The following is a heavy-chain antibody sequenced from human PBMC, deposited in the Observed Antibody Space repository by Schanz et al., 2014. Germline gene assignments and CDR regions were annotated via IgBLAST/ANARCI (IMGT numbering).Heavy chain of an antibody. Sequence: EVQLVESGGGLVQPGKSLRLSCAASGFTFSSHWMHWVRQDPGKGLVWVARINSVGSNTDYADSVTGRFTISRDNAKNSLYLQMNSLRAEDTAVYYCARAGYCTSVSCSLFVSDYWGQGTLVTVSS. J-gene: IGHJ4*02. CDR2: INSVGSNT. D-gene: IGHD2-2*03. CDR1: GFTFSSHW. CDR3: ARAGYCTSVSCSLFVSDY. V-gene: IGHV3-74*02.